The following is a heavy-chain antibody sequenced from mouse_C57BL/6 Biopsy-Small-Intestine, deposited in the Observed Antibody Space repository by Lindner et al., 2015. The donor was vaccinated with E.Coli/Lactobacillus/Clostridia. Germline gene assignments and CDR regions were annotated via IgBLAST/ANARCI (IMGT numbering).Heavy chain of an antibody. V-gene: IGHV1-22*01. CDR3: ARRDADYDALDS. CDR2: ISPNNGDT. J-gene: IGHJ4*01. CDR1: GYTFTDYN. Sequence: VQLQESGPELVKPGASVKMSCKASGYTFTDYNIYWVKESHEKNLEWIGYISPNNGDTTYNQKFKGKASLTVNKSSSTAYMELRSLTSDDSAVYYCARRDADYDALDSWGQGTSVTVSS. D-gene: IGHD2-13*01.